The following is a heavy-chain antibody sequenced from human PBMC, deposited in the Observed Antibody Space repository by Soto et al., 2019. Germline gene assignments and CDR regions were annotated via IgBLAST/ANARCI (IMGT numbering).Heavy chain of an antibody. J-gene: IGHJ5*02. Sequence: KRSETLSLTCTASGGSITSSSHFWGWVRQPPGKGLEWIGTIYFTGNTYYTPSLKSRLTMSIDTSKNEFSLRLNSVTAADTAVYYCAGQTFTIAAASYGRSNWFDPWGPGTLVTVSS. CDR2: IYFTGNT. D-gene: IGHD6-25*01. CDR1: GGSITSSSHF. CDR3: AGQTFTIAAASYGRSNWFDP. V-gene: IGHV4-39*01.